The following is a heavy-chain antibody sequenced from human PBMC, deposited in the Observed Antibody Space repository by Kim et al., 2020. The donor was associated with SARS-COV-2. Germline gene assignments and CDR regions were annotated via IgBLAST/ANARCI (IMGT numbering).Heavy chain of an antibody. J-gene: IGHJ4*01. V-gene: IGHV3-33*01. CDR1: GFPFSDYG. CDR3: ARGGDHCGGDCYQDH. CDR2: IWYDGSNQ. Sequence: GGSLRLSCAGTGFPFSDYGMHWVRQAPGKGLEWVATIWYDGSNQKYADSVKGRFTISRHNSKKVVYLQLNSLRAEDAAVYYCARGGDHCGGDCYQDHWG. D-gene: IGHD2-21*01.